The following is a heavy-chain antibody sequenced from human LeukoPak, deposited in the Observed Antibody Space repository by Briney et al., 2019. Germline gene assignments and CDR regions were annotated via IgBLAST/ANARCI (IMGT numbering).Heavy chain of an antibody. CDR1: GYTFTSYD. CDR3: ARATKNPNYYGSGLGYRPLGY. Sequence: ASVKVSCKASGYTFTSYDINWVRQATGQGLEWMGWMNPNSGNTGYAQKFQGRVTMTRNTSISTAYMELSSPRSEDTAVYYCARATKNPNYYGSGLGYRPLGYWGQGTLVTVSS. CDR2: MNPNSGNT. D-gene: IGHD3-10*01. V-gene: IGHV1-8*01. J-gene: IGHJ4*02.